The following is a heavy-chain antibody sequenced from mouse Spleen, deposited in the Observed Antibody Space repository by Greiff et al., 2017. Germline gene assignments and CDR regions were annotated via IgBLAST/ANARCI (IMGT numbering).Heavy chain of an antibody. CDR1: GYTFTSYD. Sequence: QVQLQQSGPELVKPGASVKLSCKASGYTFTSYDINWVKQRPGQGLEWIGLIYPRDGSTKYNEKFKGKATLTVDTSSSTAYMELHSLTSEDSAVYFCARGWEGCFDYWGQGTTLTVSS. V-gene: IGHV1-85*01. CDR3: ARGWEGCFDY. J-gene: IGHJ2*01. D-gene: IGHD4-1*01. CDR2: IYPRDGST.